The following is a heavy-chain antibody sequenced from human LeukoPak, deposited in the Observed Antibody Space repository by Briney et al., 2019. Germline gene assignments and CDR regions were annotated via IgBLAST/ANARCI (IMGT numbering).Heavy chain of an antibody. V-gene: IGHV3-21*04. CDR2: ISSGSSYI. D-gene: IGHD2-21*02. J-gene: IGHJ1*01. CDR1: GFTFSSYS. CDR3: ARAGDRFGDISKEGCQH. Sequence: PGGSLRLSCAASGFTFSSYSMNWVRQAPGKGLEWVSSISSGSSYIYYADSAKGRFTISRDNAKNSLYLQMNSLRAEDTAVYYCARAGDRFGDISKEGCQHLGQGTLVTVSS.